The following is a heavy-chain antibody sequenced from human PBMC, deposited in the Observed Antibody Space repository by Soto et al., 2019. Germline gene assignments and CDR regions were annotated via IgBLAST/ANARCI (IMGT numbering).Heavy chain of an antibody. CDR3: ARDRVPAAHTVEGFDP. V-gene: IGHV3-30-3*01. D-gene: IGHD2-2*01. CDR1: EFAFSSYA. J-gene: IGHJ5*02. CDR2: ISYDGSNK. Sequence: GGSLRLSCVASEFAFSSYAMHWVRQAPGKGLEWVAVISYDGSNKYYADSVKGRFTISRDNSKNTLYLQMNSLRAEDTAVYYCARDRVPAAHTVEGFDPWGQGTLVTVSS.